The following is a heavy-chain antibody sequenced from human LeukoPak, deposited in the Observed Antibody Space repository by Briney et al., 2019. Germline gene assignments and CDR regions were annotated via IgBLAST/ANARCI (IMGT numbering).Heavy chain of an antibody. J-gene: IGHJ4*02. Sequence: SETLSLTCTVSGGSISSSSYYWGWIRQPPGKGLEWIGSIYYSGSTYYNPSLKSRVTISVDTPKNQFSLKLSSVTAADTAVYYCARGPTRYYFDYWGQGTLVTVSS. D-gene: IGHD4-11*01. V-gene: IGHV4-39*07. CDR2: IYYSGST. CDR3: ARGPTRYYFDY. CDR1: GGSISSSSYY.